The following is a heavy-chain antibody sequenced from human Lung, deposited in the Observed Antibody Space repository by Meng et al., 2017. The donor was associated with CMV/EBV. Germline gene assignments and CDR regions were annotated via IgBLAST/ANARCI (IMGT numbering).Heavy chain of an antibody. V-gene: IGHV3-48*04. CDR2: ISGSNGNI. CDR1: GFPFRTNS. Sequence: ESXKISXAASGFPFRTNSMNWVRQAPGKGLEWVSYISGSNGNIYYADSVKGRFTISRDNTKKSLFLQMNSLRVEDTAVYYCARGPTDYYAMDVWGQGTTVXVSS. J-gene: IGHJ6*02. CDR3: ARGPTDYYAMDV. D-gene: IGHD4-11*01.